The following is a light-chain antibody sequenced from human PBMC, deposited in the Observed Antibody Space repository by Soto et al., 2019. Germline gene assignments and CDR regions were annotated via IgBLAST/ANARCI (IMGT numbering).Light chain of an antibody. Sequence: EIVLTQSPGTLSLSPGERATLSCRASQSVSAGHLAWYQQKPGQAPRLLIYGASSRATGIPDRFSGSGSGTDFTLTISRLEPEDFEVYFCQQYGSSPLTFGGGTKVDIK. CDR2: GAS. CDR1: QSVSAGH. J-gene: IGKJ4*01. CDR3: QQYGSSPLT. V-gene: IGKV3-20*01.